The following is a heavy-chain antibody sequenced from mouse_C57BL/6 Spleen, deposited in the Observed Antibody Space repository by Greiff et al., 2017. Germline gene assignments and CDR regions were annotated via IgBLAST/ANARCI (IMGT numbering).Heavy chain of an antibody. D-gene: IGHD1-1*01. Sequence: EVQRVESGPGLVKPSQSLSLTCSVTGYSITSGYYWNWIRQFPGNKLEWMGYISYDGSNNYNPSLKNQISITRDTSKNQFCLKLNSVTTEDTATYYCARDPVLDYYGSSCWYFDVWGTGTTVTVAS. J-gene: IGHJ1*03. CDR2: ISYDGSN. CDR1: GYSITSGYY. CDR3: ARDPVLDYYGSSCWYFDV. V-gene: IGHV3-6*01.